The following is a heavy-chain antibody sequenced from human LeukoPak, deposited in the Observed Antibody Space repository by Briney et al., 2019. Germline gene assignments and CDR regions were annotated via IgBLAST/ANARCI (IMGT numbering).Heavy chain of an antibody. J-gene: IGHJ5*02. CDR2: IFSSGNT. D-gene: IGHD3-16*01. CDR1: GGSINSYY. V-gene: IGHV4-4*07. CDR3: ARSPHRLIGHWFDP. Sequence: SEALSLTCTVSGGSINSYYWSWIRQPAGKGLEWIGRIFSSGNTIYNPSLQSRVTMSVDTSKNQFSLRLNSVTAADTAVYYCARSPHRLIGHWFDPWGQGTLVTVSS.